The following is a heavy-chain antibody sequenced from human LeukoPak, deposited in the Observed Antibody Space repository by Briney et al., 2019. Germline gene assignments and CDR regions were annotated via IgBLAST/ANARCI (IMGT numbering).Heavy chain of an antibody. Sequence: GESLKISCKGSGYSFSSYWIGWVRQMPGKGLEWMGIIYPGDSHTRYSPSFQGQVIISADKSFNTAYLQWGSLRASDTAMYYCARHDRLGESSLSITYWGQGTLVTVSS. V-gene: IGHV5-51*01. J-gene: IGHJ4*02. CDR3: ARHDRLGESSLSITY. CDR1: GYSFSSYW. D-gene: IGHD3-16*02. CDR2: IYPGDSHT.